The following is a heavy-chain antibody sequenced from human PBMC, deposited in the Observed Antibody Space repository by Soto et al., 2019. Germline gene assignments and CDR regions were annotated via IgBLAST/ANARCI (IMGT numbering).Heavy chain of an antibody. CDR2: INPNTGDT. CDR1: GYTFSAYY. CDR3: ARQQDPGIMAAGFDY. D-gene: IGHD1-26*01. V-gene: IGHV1-2*02. J-gene: IGHJ4*02. Sequence: ASVKVSCKASGYTFSAYYVHWVRQAPDQGLEWMGWINPNTGDTYFAQKFQDRVTMTRDTSISTAYMEVGSLRSDDTAVYFCARQQDPGIMAAGFDYWGQGALVTVSS.